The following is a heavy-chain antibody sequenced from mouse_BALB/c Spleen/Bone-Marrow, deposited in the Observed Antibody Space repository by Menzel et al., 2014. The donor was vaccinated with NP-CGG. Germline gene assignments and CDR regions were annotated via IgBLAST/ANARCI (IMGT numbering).Heavy chain of an antibody. V-gene: IGHV14-3*02. CDR2: IDPANGNA. Sequence: LVESGAELVKPGASVMLSCTASGFNIKDTYMHWVKQRPDQGLEWIGRIDPANGNAKHDPKFQGKAAITADTSSNTTYLQLSSLTSEDTAVYYCAIYFYIDYWGQSTTLTISS. CDR3: AIYFYIDY. CDR1: GFNIKDTY. D-gene: IGHD2-3*01. J-gene: IGHJ2*01.